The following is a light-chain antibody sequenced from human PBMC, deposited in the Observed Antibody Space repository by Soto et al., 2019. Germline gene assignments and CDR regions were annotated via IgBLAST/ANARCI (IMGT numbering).Light chain of an antibody. CDR2: KAS. CDR3: QHYDSYSEA. V-gene: IGKV1-5*03. J-gene: IGKJ1*01. CDR1: QTISSW. Sequence: DIQMTPSPSTLSGSVGDRVTTTCRASQTISSWLAWYQQKPGKAPKLLIYKASTLKSGVPSRFSGSGSGTEITLTISSLQPDDLATYDCQHYDSYSEAFGQGSKV.